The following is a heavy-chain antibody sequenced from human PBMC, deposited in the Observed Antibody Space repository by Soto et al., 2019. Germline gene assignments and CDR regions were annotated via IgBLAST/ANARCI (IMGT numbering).Heavy chain of an antibody. CDR2: MYNSGRT. D-gene: IGHD3-10*01. CDR1: GGSISSYY. CDR3: ASMGYHYGSGSYPLDY. V-gene: IGHV4-59*08. J-gene: IGHJ4*02. Sequence: QVQLQESGPGLVKPSETLSLTCTVSGGSISSYYWTWIRQPPGKGLEWIGFMYNSGRTHYNPSLKSRVTIAPDTSKNQFSLNLRSVTAADTAVYYCASMGYHYGSGSYPLDYWGQGTLVTVSS.